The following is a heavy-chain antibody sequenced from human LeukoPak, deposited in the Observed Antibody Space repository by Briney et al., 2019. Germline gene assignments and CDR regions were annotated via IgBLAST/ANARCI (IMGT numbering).Heavy chain of an antibody. J-gene: IGHJ4*02. D-gene: IGHD6-13*01. CDR1: GGSFSGYY. Sequence: PSETLSLTCAVYGGSFSGYYWSWIRQPPGKGLQWIGEINHSGSTNYNPSLKSRVTISVDTSKNQFSLKLSSVTAADTAVCYCARRPSHSSSWYIDYWGRGTLVTVSS. V-gene: IGHV4-34*01. CDR3: ARRPSHSSSWYIDY. CDR2: INHSGST.